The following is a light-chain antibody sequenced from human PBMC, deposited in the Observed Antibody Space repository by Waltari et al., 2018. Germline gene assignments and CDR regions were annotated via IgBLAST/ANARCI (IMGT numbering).Light chain of an antibody. CDR3: CSYAGTYFWV. Sequence: QSALTQPRSVSGSPGQSVTISCSGTSSDVGVYDFISWYQHYPGKAPQLMIYDVTKRPTGVPDRFSGSKAGNTASLTISGLQAEDEADYYCCSYAGTYFWVFGGGTKLTVL. J-gene: IGLJ3*02. V-gene: IGLV2-11*01. CDR2: DVT. CDR1: SSDVGVYDF.